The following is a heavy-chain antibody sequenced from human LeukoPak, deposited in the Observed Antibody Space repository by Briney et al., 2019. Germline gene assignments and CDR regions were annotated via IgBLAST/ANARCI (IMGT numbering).Heavy chain of an antibody. CDR2: IRYDGSNK. CDR3: ARDSVPTKTRRFDI. J-gene: IGHJ3*02. Sequence: LSGGSLRLPCAASGFTFSSYGMHWVRQAPGKGLEWVAFIRYDGSNKYYADSVKGRFTISRDNSKNTLYLQMNSLRAEDTAVYYCARDSVPTKTRRFDIWGQGTMVTVSS. D-gene: IGHD1-26*01. V-gene: IGHV3-30*02. CDR1: GFTFSSYG.